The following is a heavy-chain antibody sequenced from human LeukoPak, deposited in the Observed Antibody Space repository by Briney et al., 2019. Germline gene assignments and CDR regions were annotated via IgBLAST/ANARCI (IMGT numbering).Heavy chain of an antibody. CDR3: ARVRYYYDTSGGGRYYYYYYMDV. CDR1: GYTFTNFG. J-gene: IGHJ6*03. Sequence: ASVKVSCKASGYTFTNFGISWVRQAPGQGLEWMGWISAYNGDTNYGQKLQGRVTMTTDTSTNTADMELRSLRSDDTAVYYCARVRYYYDTSGGGRYYYYYYMDVWGQGTLVTVSS. D-gene: IGHD3-22*01. CDR2: ISAYNGDT. V-gene: IGHV1-18*01.